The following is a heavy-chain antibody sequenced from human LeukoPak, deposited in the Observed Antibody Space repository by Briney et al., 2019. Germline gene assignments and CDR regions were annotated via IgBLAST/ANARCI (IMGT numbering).Heavy chain of an antibody. V-gene: IGHV3-74*01. CDR2: INSDGSST. CDR1: GFTFSSYW. Sequence: GGSLRLSCAASGFTFSSYWMHWVRQAPGKGLVWVSRINSDGSSTSYADSVKGRFTISRDNAKNSLYLQMNSLRAEDTAVYYCARMRYGSGSDFDYWGQGTLVTVSS. J-gene: IGHJ4*02. CDR3: ARMRYGSGSDFDY. D-gene: IGHD3-10*01.